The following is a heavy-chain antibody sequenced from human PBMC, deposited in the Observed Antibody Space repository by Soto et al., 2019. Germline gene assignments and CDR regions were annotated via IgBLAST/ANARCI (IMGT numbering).Heavy chain of an antibody. CDR3: ARAREVVPLGYGMDV. J-gene: IGHJ6*02. V-gene: IGHV4-59*01. CDR2: IYYSGST. D-gene: IGHD2-15*01. CDR1: GGSISSYY. Sequence: SETLSLTNTVSGGSISSYYWSWIRQPPGKGLEWIGYIYYSGSTNYNPSLKSRVTISVDTSKNQFSLKLSSVTAADTAVYYCARAREVVPLGYGMDVWGQGTTVTVSS.